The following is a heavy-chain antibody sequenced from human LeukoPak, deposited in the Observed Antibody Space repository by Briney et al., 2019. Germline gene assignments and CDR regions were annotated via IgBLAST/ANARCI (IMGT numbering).Heavy chain of an antibody. V-gene: IGHV3-23*01. D-gene: IGHD2-2*01. Sequence: GGSLRLSCAASGFTFSSYAMSWVRQAPGKGLEWVSGISGSGGSTYHADSVKGRFTISRGNSKNTLYLQMNSLRAEDTAVYYCAKEVSRVGGAFDIWGQGTMVTVSS. J-gene: IGHJ3*02. CDR1: GFTFSSYA. CDR3: AKEVSRVGGAFDI. CDR2: ISGSGGST.